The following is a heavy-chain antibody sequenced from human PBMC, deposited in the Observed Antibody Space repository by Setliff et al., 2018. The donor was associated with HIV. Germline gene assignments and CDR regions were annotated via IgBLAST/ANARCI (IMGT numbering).Heavy chain of an antibody. CDR2: MYYSGNT. CDR1: GVSISNYY. V-gene: IGHV4-59*12. CDR3: ARGITIFGVDNSDY. D-gene: IGHD3-3*01. Sequence: SETLSLTCTVSGVSISNYYWSWIRQPPGKGLEWIGYMYYSGNTNYNPSLKSRVTISVDKSKNQFSLKLSSVTAADTAVYYCARGITIFGVDNSDYWGQGTLVTVSS. J-gene: IGHJ4*02.